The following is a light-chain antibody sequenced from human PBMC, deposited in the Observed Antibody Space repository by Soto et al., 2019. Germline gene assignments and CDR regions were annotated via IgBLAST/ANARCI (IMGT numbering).Light chain of an antibody. Sequence: EIVLTQPPATLSLSPGERATLSCRASQSVSSYLAWYQQKPGQAPRLLIYDASNRATGIPARFSGSGSGTDFTLTISSLEPEDFAVYYCQQRSNWPQYTFGQGTKVDIK. CDR2: DAS. CDR3: QQRSNWPQYT. CDR1: QSVSSY. V-gene: IGKV3-11*01. J-gene: IGKJ2*01.